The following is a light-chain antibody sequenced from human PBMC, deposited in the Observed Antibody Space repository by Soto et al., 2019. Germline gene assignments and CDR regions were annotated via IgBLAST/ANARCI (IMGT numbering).Light chain of an antibody. CDR2: GTS. V-gene: IGKV3-20*01. J-gene: IGKJ3*01. Sequence: EIVLTQSPGTLSLSPGERATLSCRASQGVSSYYLTWYQHKPGQAPRLLIYGTSTRASGVPDRFSGSGSGTDFTLTISSLEPEDFAVYYCQQYGGSPPFTFGPGTKVD. CDR3: QQYGGSPPFT. CDR1: QGVSSYY.